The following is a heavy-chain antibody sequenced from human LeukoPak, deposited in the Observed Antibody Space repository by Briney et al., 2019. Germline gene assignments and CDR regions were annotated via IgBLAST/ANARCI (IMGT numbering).Heavy chain of an antibody. Sequence: ASVKVSCKASGYTFTSYYMHWVRQAPGQGLEWMGIINPSGGSTSYAQKFQGRVTMTRDTSSSTVYMELSSLRSEDMAVYYCARDYLKVVVAGTAPSAGHMDYWGQGTLVTVSS. CDR2: INPSGGST. CDR1: GYTFTSYY. CDR3: ARDYLKVVVAGTAPSAGHMDY. V-gene: IGHV1-46*01. J-gene: IGHJ4*02. D-gene: IGHD2-15*01.